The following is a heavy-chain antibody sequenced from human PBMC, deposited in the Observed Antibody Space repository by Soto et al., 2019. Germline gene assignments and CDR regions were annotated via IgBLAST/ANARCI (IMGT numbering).Heavy chain of an antibody. CDR1: GFTFSSYG. CDR2: ISYDGSNK. Sequence: GGSLRLSCAASGFTFSSYGMHWVRQAPGKGLEWVAVISYDGSNKYYADSVKGRFTISRDNSKNTLYLQMNSLRAEDTAVYYCAKGDSSSWFRYYYYYGMDVWGQGTTVTVSS. D-gene: IGHD6-13*01. V-gene: IGHV3-30*18. J-gene: IGHJ6*02. CDR3: AKGDSSSWFRYYYYYGMDV.